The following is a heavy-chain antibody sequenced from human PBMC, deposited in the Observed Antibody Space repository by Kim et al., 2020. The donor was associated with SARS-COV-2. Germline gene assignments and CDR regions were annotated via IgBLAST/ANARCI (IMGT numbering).Heavy chain of an antibody. Sequence: SETLSLTCTVSGGSISSGGYYWSWIRQHPGKGLEWIGYIYYSGSTYYNPSLKSRVTISVDTSKNQFSLKLSSVTAADTAVYYCARETVPDRRAFDIWGQGTMVTVSS. J-gene: IGHJ3*02. V-gene: IGHV4-31*03. CDR3: ARETVPDRRAFDI. CDR1: GGSISSGGYY. D-gene: IGHD4-17*01. CDR2: IYYSGST.